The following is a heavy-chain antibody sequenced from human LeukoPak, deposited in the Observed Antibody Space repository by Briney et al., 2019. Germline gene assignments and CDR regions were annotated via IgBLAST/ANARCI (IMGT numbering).Heavy chain of an antibody. CDR2: LDPGGDSS. Sequence: ASVKVSCKASGYTFTSYYIHWVRQAPGQGLEWMGVLDPGGDSSTYAQKFQGRVNMTRDTSATTVNMELSSLTFEDTAVYFCARGFWSGFFGHHTWFDTWGQGTLVTVSS. V-gene: IGHV1-46*01. CDR1: GYTFTSYY. D-gene: IGHD3-3*01. J-gene: IGHJ5*02. CDR3: ARGFWSGFFGHHTWFDT.